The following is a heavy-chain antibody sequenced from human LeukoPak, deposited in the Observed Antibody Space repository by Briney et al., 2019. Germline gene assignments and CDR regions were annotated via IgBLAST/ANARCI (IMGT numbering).Heavy chain of an antibody. V-gene: IGHV1-69*13. J-gene: IGHJ5*02. D-gene: IGHD3-22*01. Sequence: ASVKVSCKGSGGTFSSYAISWVRQAPGQGLEWMGGIIPIFGTANYAQKFQGRVTITADESTSTAYMELSSLRSEDTAVYYCARDYAGYYDSSGYYYHWGQGTLVTVSS. CDR3: ARDYAGYYDSSGYYYH. CDR2: IIPIFGTA. CDR1: GGTFSSYA.